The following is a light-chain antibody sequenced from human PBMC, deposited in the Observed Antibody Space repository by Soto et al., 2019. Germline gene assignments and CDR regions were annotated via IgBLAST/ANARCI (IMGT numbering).Light chain of an antibody. J-gene: IGKJ1*01. CDR2: GAS. CDR3: QQYGSSPRS. Sequence: EIVLTQSPGTLSLSPGERATLSCRASQSVSSTYLAWYQHKLGQAPRLLIYGASSKASGIPVRFSGSGSGTDFTLTISRLEPEDFAVYYCQQYGSSPRSFGQGTKVEVK. CDR1: QSVSSTY. V-gene: IGKV3-20*01.